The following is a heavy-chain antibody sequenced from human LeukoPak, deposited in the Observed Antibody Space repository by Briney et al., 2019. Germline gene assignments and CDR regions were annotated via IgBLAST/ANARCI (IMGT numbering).Heavy chain of an antibody. V-gene: IGHV4-59*01. CDR2: IYYSGST. CDR1: GGSINNYY. CDR3: ARDAVVPAAIRSYYYYYMDV. Sequence: PSETLSLTCAVSGGSINNYYWSWIRQPPGKGLEWIGYIYYSGSTNYNPSLKSRVTISVDTSKNQFSLKLSSVTAADTAVYYCARDAVVPAAIRSYYYYYMDVWGKGTTVTVSS. J-gene: IGHJ6*03. D-gene: IGHD2-2*02.